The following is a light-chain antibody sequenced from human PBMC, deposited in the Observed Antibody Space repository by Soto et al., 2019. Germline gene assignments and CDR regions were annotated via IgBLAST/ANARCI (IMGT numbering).Light chain of an antibody. CDR2: SAS. V-gene: IGKV1-39*01. CDR1: EPITDF. J-gene: IGKJ4*01. Sequence: DIQMTQSPPSLSASLGDSVTITCRASEPITDFLNWYQLKPGKAPRLLIYSASNVQPGVPSRFSGSGYGTDFTLPLSGLQHEASATYYCQQTFSHFVPFGAGTKVEV. CDR3: QQTFSHFVP.